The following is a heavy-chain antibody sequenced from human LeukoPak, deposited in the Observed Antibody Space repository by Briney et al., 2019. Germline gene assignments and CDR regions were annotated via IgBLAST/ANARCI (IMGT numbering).Heavy chain of an antibody. CDR1: GFTFSSYG. CDR3: AKEKDRYSSSWSHFDY. V-gene: IGHV3-30*18. Sequence: PGRSLRLSCAVSGFTFSSYGIHWVRQAPGKGLEWVAVISYDGSNKNYADSVKGRFTISRDNSKNTLYLQMNSLRAEDTAVYYRAKEKDRYSSSWSHFDYWGQGTLVTVSS. CDR2: ISYDGSNK. D-gene: IGHD6-13*01. J-gene: IGHJ4*02.